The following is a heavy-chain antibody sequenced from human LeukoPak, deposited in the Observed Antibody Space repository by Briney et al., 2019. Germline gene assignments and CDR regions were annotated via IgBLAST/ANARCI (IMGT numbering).Heavy chain of an antibody. J-gene: IGHJ4*02. CDR3: TRALSGCVLCFDY. CDR2: MNPNSGNT. CDR1: GYTFTSHD. D-gene: IGHD6-19*01. V-gene: IGHV1-8*01. Sequence: ASVKVSCKASGYTFTSHDINWLRQATGQGLEWLGWMNPNSGNTGYAQKFQGRVTMTRDTSISTAYMELTSLTSEDTAVYYCTRALSGCVLCFDYWGQGTLVTVSS.